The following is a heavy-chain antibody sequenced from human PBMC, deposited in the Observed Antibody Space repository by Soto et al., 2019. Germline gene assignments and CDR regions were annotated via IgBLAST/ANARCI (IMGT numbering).Heavy chain of an antibody. V-gene: IGHV5-51*01. D-gene: IGHD2-15*01. Sequence: PGESLKISCKVSGYRFTTYWIAWVRQMPGKGLEWMGIIHPGDSDTRYSPSFQGQVTISADKSVGTAFLQWSRLKASDTATYYCARRVYSAWSYWYFDLWGRGTLVTVSS. J-gene: IGHJ2*01. CDR2: IHPGDSDT. CDR3: ARRVYSAWSYWYFDL. CDR1: GYRFTTYW.